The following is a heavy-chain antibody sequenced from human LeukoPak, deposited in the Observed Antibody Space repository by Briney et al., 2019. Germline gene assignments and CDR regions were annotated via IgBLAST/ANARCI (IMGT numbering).Heavy chain of an antibody. CDR3: ARACGGDCYIDLYYYYDMDI. J-gene: IGHJ6*02. CDR1: GYTFTGYY. Sequence: ASVKVSYKPSGYTFTGYYMHWVRQPSGQGLGGMGIINPSGGSTSHAQKFQGRVTMTRDTSTSTVYMEMSSLRSEDTAVYYCARACGGDCYIDLYYYYDMDIWGQGTTVTVSS. D-gene: IGHD2-21*02. CDR2: INPSGGST. V-gene: IGHV1-46*01.